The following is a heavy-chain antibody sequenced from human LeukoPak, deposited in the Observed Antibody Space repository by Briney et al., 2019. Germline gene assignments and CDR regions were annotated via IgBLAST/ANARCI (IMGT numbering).Heavy chain of an antibody. V-gene: IGHV4-59*01. CDR3: ASALGDIAVDGNWFDP. J-gene: IGHJ5*02. Sequence: PSETLSLTCTVSGGSISSYYWSWIRQPPGKGLEWIGYIYYSGSTNYNPSLKSRVTISVDTSKNQFSLELSSVTAADTAVYYCASALGDIAVDGNWFDPWGQGTLVTVSS. CDR2: IYYSGST. D-gene: IGHD6-19*01. CDR1: GGSISSYY.